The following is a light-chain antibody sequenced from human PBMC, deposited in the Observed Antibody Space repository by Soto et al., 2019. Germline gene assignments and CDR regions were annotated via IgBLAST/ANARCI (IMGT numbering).Light chain of an antibody. CDR1: SSDVGAYNY. CDR2: DVT. CDR3: SSYTTIKTVI. Sequence: QSALAQPASGSGSPGQSITISCSGTSSDVGAYNYVSWYHQHHPGKAPELIIYDVTDRPSGVSTRFSGSKSGNTASLTISGLKPEDEGDYYCSSYTTIKTVIFGGGTKLTVL. V-gene: IGLV2-14*01. J-gene: IGLJ2*01.